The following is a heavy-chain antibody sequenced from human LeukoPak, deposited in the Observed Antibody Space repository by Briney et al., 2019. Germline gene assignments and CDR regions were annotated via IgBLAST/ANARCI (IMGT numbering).Heavy chain of an antibody. CDR3: AREYTRYSSGWYYFDY. V-gene: IGHV3-33*01. D-gene: IGHD6-19*01. Sequence: RPGGSLRLSCAASGFTFSSYGMHWVRQAPGKGLEGVAVIWYDGSNKYYADSVKGRFTISRDNSTNTLYLQMNSLRAEDTAVYYCAREYTRYSSGWYYFDYWGQGTLVTVSS. J-gene: IGHJ4*02. CDR1: GFTFSSYG. CDR2: IWYDGSNK.